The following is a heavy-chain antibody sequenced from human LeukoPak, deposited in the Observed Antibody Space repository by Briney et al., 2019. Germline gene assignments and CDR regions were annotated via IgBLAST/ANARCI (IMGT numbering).Heavy chain of an antibody. CDR1: GGSISSGDYY. CDR3: AKDYYYGSGNYPRFDY. Sequence: SETLSLTCTVSGGSISSGDYYWSWIRQPPGKGLEWIGYIYYGGSTHYNPSLKSRVTISIDTSRNQFPLRLGSVTAADTAVYYCAKDYYYGSGNYPRFDYWGQGTLVTVSS. CDR2: IYYGGST. V-gene: IGHV4-30-4*01. J-gene: IGHJ4*02. D-gene: IGHD3-10*01.